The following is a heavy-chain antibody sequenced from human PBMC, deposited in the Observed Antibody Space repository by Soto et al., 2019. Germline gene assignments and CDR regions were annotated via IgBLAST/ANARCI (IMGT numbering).Heavy chain of an antibody. D-gene: IGHD2-2*01. Sequence: PGESLKISCKGSGYSFTSYWIGWVRQMPGKGLEWMGIIYPGDSDTRYSPSFQGQVTISADKSISTAYLQWSSLKASDTAMYYCARHEVVVVPAVTENYYYYMDVWGKGTTVTVS. CDR1: GYSFTSYW. CDR3: ARHEVVVVPAVTENYYYYMDV. CDR2: IYPGDSDT. V-gene: IGHV5-51*01. J-gene: IGHJ6*03.